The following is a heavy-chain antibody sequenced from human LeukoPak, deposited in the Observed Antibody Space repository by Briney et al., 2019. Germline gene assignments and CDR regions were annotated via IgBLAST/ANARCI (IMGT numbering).Heavy chain of an antibody. CDR1: GYTFTSYG. CDR3: ARDSRRPHTTYPSDAFDI. V-gene: IGHV1-18*01. J-gene: IGHJ3*02. Sequence: ASVKVSCKASGYTFTSYGISWVRQAPEQGPEWMGWISAYSTYNGNTNYAQKFQGRVTMTTDTSTSTAYMELRSLRSDDTAVYYCARDSRRPHTTYPSDAFDIWGQGTMVTVSS. D-gene: IGHD4-11*01. CDR2: ISAYSTYNGNT.